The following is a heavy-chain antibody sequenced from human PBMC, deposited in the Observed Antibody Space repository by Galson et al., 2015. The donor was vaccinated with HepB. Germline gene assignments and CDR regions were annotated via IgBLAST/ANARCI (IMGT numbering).Heavy chain of an antibody. J-gene: IGHJ4*02. CDR3: TRLEKRSHFDY. Sequence: SLRLSCAASGLTVSANYMSWVRQAPGKGPEWVSIIYTAGNTYYADSVKGRFTISRDDSRNTLYLQMNSLRAEDTAVYYCTRLEKRSHFDYWGQGTLVTVSS. CDR2: IYTAGNT. CDR1: GLTVSANY. V-gene: IGHV3-66*04. D-gene: IGHD5-24*01.